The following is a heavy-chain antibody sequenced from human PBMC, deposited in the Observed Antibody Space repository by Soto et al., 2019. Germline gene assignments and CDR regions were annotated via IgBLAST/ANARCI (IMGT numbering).Heavy chain of an antibody. CDR3: AKDTYDFWSGYPQNAFDI. Sequence: EVQLLESGGGLVQPGGSLRLSCAASGFTFSSYAMSWVRQAPGKGLEWVSAISGSGGSTYYADSVKGRFTISRDNSKNTLYLQMNSLRAEDTAVYYCAKDTYDFWSGYPQNAFDIWGQGTMVTVSS. CDR2: ISGSGGST. D-gene: IGHD3-3*01. V-gene: IGHV3-23*01. CDR1: GFTFSSYA. J-gene: IGHJ3*02.